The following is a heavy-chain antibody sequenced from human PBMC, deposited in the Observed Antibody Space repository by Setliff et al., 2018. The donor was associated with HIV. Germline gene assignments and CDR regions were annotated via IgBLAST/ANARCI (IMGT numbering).Heavy chain of an antibody. CDR2: IRYDGNNK. V-gene: IGHV3-30*02. CDR1: GFSLSSNG. J-gene: IGHJ3*02. CDR3: VKDGDYRNGDYDAFDI. D-gene: IGHD4-17*01. Sequence: AGGSLRLSCEASGFSLSSNGMHWVRQAPGKGLEWVAFIRYDGNNKNYADSVKGRFTTSRDNSKNRVFLQMDSLRGEDTAVYYCVKDGDYRNGDYDAFDIWGQGTMVTV.